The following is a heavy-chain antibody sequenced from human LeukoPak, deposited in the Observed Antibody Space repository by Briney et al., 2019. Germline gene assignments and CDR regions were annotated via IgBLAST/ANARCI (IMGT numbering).Heavy chain of an antibody. J-gene: IGHJ4*02. Sequence: PGGSLRLSCAASGFIFSNYAMHRVRQAPGKGLEWVAVMSSDGGHKYYADSVKGRFTISRDNSKTTLFLQMNSLRGEDTAAYYCARETRSSQAPYFFDFWGQGTLVTVSS. CDR1: GFIFSNYA. CDR2: MSSDGGHK. D-gene: IGHD6-13*01. CDR3: ARETRSSQAPYFFDF. V-gene: IGHV3-30-3*01.